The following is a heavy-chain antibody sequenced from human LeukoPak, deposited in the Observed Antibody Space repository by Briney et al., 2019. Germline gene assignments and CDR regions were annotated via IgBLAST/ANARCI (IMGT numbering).Heavy chain of an antibody. Sequence: PGGSLRLSCAASGFTFRNYAMTWVRQAPGKGLEWVSGISGSGGSTYYADSVKGRFTISRDNSKNTLYLQMNSLRAEDTAVYYCAKDRGGNYLFYLDYWGQGTLVTVSS. CDR1: GFTFRNYA. J-gene: IGHJ4*02. V-gene: IGHV3-23*01. CDR3: AKDRGGNYLFYLDY. CDR2: ISGSGGST. D-gene: IGHD1-26*01.